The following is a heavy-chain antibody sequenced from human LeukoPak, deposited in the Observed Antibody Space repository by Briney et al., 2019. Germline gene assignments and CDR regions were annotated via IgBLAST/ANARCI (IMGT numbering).Heavy chain of an antibody. J-gene: IGHJ4*02. V-gene: IGHV3-7*01. CDR2: IKQDGREK. CDR3: ARVSSSWYAADY. D-gene: IGHD6-13*01. CDR1: GFTFSSYW. Sequence: GGSLSLSCAASGFTFSSYWMSWVRQAPGKGLEWVANIKQDGREKYYVDSVKGRFTISRDNAKNSLYLQMNSLRAEDTAVYYCARVSSSWYAADYWGQGTLVTVSS.